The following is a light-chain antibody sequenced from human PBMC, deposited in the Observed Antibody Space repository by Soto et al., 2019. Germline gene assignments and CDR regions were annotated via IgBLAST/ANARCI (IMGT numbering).Light chain of an antibody. CDR1: QTISTW. J-gene: IGKJ1*01. Sequence: DIQRTQSPSSXSXXGXXXXXXXXRASQTISTWLAWHQQKPGKAPKLLIYDASSLESGVPSRFSGSGSGTEFTLTISNLQPDDFATYYCQQYNSLWTFGQGTKVDIK. V-gene: IGKV1-5*01. CDR3: QQYNSLWT. CDR2: DAS.